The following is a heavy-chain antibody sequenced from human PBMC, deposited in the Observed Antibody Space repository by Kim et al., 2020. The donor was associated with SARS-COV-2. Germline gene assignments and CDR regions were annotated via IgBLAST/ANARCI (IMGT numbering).Heavy chain of an antibody. J-gene: IGHJ3*02. V-gene: IGHV7-4-1*02. CDR3: ARDPVVRGVIISHDAFDI. D-gene: IGHD3-10*01. CDR1: GYTFTSYA. CDR2: INTNTGNP. Sequence: ASVKVSCKASGYTFTSYAMNWVRQAPGQGLEWMGWINTNTGNPTYAQGFTGRFVFSLDTSVSTAYLQISSLKAEDTAVYYCARDPVVRGVIISHDAFDIWGQGTMVTVSS.